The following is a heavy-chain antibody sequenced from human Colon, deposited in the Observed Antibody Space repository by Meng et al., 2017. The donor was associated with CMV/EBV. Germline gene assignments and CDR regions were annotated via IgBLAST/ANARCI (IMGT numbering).Heavy chain of an antibody. CDR3: ARVNARIPGALRD. Sequence: SETLSLTCSVSGDSVNTRDYYWTWVRQSPGTPLQTLQWIGYMYSGGTANYNPSLGRRLTISVDTSKNLFSLSLTSVTAVDTATYYCARVNARIPGALRDWGQGVLVTVSS. CDR1: GDSVNTRDYY. CDR2: MYSGGTA. V-gene: IGHV4-61*03. D-gene: IGHD4/OR15-4a*01. J-gene: IGHJ4*02.